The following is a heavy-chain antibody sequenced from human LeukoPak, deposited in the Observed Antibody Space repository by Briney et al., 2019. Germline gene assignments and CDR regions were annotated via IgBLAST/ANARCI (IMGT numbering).Heavy chain of an antibody. CDR1: EFTFSRYA. CDR2: ISSSGFTI. CDR3: ARVTFNYFDY. J-gene: IGHJ4*02. D-gene: IGHD1-14*01. Sequence: GGSLRLTCAAPEFTFSRYAMTWVRQAPGKGLEWVSYISSSGFTIYYADSVKGRFTISRDNAKNSLYLRMSSLRAEDTAIYYCARVTFNYFDYWGQGTLVTVSS. V-gene: IGHV3-48*03.